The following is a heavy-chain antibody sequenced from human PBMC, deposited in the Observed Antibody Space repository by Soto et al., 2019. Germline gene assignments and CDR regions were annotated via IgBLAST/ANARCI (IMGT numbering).Heavy chain of an antibody. D-gene: IGHD7-27*01. CDR1: GFSFSISP. V-gene: IGHV3-30-3*01. CDR3: ARDPKTSGGQNWAFNYFDS. CDR2: ISYDGTNK. J-gene: IGHJ4*02. Sequence: QVQLVESGGGVVQPGRSLRLSCAASGFSFSISPMHWVRQAPGKGPEWVALISYDGTNKFYADSVKGRFTISRDNSKSTLYLQVDSLRPEDAAVYYCARDPKTSGGQNWAFNYFDSWGQGTQVTVSS.